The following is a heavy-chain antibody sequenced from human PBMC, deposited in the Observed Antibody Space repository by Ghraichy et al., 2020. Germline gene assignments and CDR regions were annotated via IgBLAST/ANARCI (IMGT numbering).Heavy chain of an antibody. V-gene: IGHV3-23*01. CDR2: IISSGGAA. J-gene: IGHJ4*02. CDR3: ARESGGLAPADY. CDR1: GFTFTNYA. D-gene: IGHD6-25*01. Sequence: GGSLRLSCATSGFTFTNYAMTWVRQAPGKGLEWVSSIISSGGAASYADSVKGRFTVSRDNSKNTLYLQMNSLRAADTAVYYCARESGGLAPADYWGQGTLVTVSA.